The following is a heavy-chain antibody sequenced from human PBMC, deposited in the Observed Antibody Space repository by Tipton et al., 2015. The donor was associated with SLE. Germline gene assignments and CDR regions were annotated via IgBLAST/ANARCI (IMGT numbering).Heavy chain of an antibody. J-gene: IGHJ4*02. CDR1: GGSFSGYY. CDR3: ARGWIQLWLDY. Sequence: TLSLTCAVYGGSFSGYYWSWIRQPPGKGLEWIGEINHSGSTNYNPSLKSRVTISVDTSKNQFSLKLSSVTAADTAVYYCARGWIQLWLDYWGQGTLVTVSS. V-gene: IGHV4-34*01. CDR2: INHSGST. D-gene: IGHD5-18*01.